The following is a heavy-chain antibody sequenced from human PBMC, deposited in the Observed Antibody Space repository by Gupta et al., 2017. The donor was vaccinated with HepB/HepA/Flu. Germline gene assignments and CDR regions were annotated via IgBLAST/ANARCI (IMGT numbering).Heavy chain of an antibody. J-gene: IGHJ4*02. Sequence: EAQLVESGGGVVRPGESLRLSCAASGFTFDDYDMSWVRQVPGKGLEWVSGINWNGGNKDYADSVKGRFTISRDNAKNALYLQMSSLRVEDTALYHCARQKGPAGEVTLFDYWGQGTLVTVS. CDR2: INWNGGNK. D-gene: IGHD2-21*02. CDR3: ARQKGPAGEVTLFDY. V-gene: IGHV3-20*01. CDR1: GFTFDDYD.